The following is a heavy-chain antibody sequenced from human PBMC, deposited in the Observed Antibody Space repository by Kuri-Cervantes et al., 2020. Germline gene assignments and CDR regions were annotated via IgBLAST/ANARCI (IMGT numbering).Heavy chain of an antibody. D-gene: IGHD4-11*01. Sequence: SETLSLTCTVSGGSISSDNYYWAWIRQPPGRGLEWIGSINYSGSTYYNPSLRSRVTISVDTSKNQFSLKLSSVTAADTAVYYCARQEDPMTTVTWYNWFDPWGQGTLVTVSS. CDR3: ARQEDPMTTVTWYNWFDP. CDR2: INYSGST. V-gene: IGHV4-39*01. J-gene: IGHJ5*02. CDR1: GGSISSDNYY.